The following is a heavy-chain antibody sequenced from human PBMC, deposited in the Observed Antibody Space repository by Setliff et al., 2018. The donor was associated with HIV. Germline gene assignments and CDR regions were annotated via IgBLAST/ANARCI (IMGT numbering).Heavy chain of an antibody. CDR2: MNPNSGNT. V-gene: IGHV1-8*02. CDR1: GGFLSNNG. CDR3: ARVDDGGGAEIDFDY. Sequence: ASVKVSCKTSGGFLSNNGIAWVRQATGQGLEWMGWMNPNSGNTGYAQKFQGRVTMTRNTSISTAYMELSSLRSEDTAVYYCARVDDGGGAEIDFDYWGQGTRVTVSS. J-gene: IGHJ4*02. D-gene: IGHD4-17*01.